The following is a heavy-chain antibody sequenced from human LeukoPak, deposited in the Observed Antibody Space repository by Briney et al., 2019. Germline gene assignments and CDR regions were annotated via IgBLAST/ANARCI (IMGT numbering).Heavy chain of an antibody. J-gene: IGHJ4*02. CDR3: ARVRKARIAVAGTWDY. D-gene: IGHD6-19*01. V-gene: IGHV4-39*07. Sequence: KTSETLSLTCTVSGGSICSSSYYWGWIRQPPGKGLEWIGSIYYSGSTYYNPSLKSRVTISVDTSKNQFSLKLSSVTAADTAVYYCARVRKARIAVAGTWDYWGQGTLVTVSS. CDR2: IYYSGST. CDR1: GGSICSSSYY.